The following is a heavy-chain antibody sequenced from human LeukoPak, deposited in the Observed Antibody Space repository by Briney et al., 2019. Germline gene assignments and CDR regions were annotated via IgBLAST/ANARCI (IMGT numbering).Heavy chain of an antibody. Sequence: SVKVSCKASGGTFSSYAISWVRQAPGQGLEWMGRIIPIFGTANYAQKFQGRVTITADESTSTAYMELSSLRSEDTAVYYCARDYYGSEETGGYWGQGTLVTVSS. CDR3: ARDYYGSEETGGY. D-gene: IGHD3-10*01. V-gene: IGHV1-69*15. J-gene: IGHJ4*02. CDR1: GGTFSSYA. CDR2: IIPIFGTA.